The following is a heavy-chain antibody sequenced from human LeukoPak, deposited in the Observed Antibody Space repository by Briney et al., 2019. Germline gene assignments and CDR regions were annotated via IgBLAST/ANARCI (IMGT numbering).Heavy chain of an antibody. CDR2: IYYSGST. D-gene: IGHD3-22*01. CDR3: ARVSTDYYDSSGGVDY. CDR1: GGSISSGGYY. V-gene: IGHV4-31*03. J-gene: IGHJ4*02. Sequence: PSETLSLTCTVSGGSISSGGYYWSWLRQHPGKGLEWIGYIYYSGSTYYNPSLKSRVTISVDTSKNQFSLKLSSVTAADTAVYYCARVSTDYYDSSGGVDYWGQGTLVTVSS.